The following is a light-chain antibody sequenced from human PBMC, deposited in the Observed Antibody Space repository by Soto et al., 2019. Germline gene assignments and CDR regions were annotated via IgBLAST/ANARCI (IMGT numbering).Light chain of an antibody. V-gene: IGKV1-39*01. CDR1: QTISSY. CDR2: AAS. Sequence: DIQMTQSPSSLSASVGDRVTITRRASQTISSYVNWYQQKPGKAPKLLIYAASSLQSGVPSRFSGSGSGTDFTLTISSLQPEDFATYYCQQTFTSPAFGQGTKVEIK. CDR3: QQTFTSPA. J-gene: IGKJ1*01.